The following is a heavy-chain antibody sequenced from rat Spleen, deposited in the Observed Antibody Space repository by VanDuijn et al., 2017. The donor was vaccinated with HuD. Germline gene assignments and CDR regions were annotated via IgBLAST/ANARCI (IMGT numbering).Heavy chain of an antibody. V-gene: IGHV5-25*01. Sequence: EVQLVESGGGLVQPGRSMKLSCAASGFTFSNYYMAWVRQAPTKGLEWVASISTGGGNTYYRDSVKGRFTISRDNAKSTLYLQMDSLRSEDTATYYCAREGAAPFDYWGQGTLVTVSS. CDR2: ISTGGGNT. D-gene: IGHD1-2*01. CDR3: AREGAAPFDY. J-gene: IGHJ3*01. CDR1: GFTFSNYY.